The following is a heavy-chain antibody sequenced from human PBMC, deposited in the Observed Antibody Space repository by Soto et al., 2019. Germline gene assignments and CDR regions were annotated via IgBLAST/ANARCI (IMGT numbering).Heavy chain of an antibody. CDR3: TRDSFKIRQSGVY. CDR1: GFTFSSYD. V-gene: IGHV3-21*01. D-gene: IGHD3-10*01. CDR2: ISSNTNYI. J-gene: IGHJ4*02. Sequence: EVQLVESGGGLVKPGGSLRLSCAASGFTFSSYDMNWVRQAPGQGLEWVSFISSNTNYIYYADSVKGRFTISRDNAKNSLYLQMNSLRAEDTAVYYCTRDSFKIRQSGVYWGQGTLVTVSS.